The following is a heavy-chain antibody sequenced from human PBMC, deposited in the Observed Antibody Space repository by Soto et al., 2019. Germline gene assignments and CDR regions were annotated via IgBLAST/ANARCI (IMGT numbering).Heavy chain of an antibody. V-gene: IGHV1-69*13. CDR2: IIPIFGTA. CDR3: ARAGLAYYYDSSGYHFDY. J-gene: IGHJ4*02. Sequence: TSVKVSCKASGGTFSSYAISWVRQAPGQGLEWMGGIIPIFGTANYAQKFQGRVTITADESTSTAYMELSSLRSEDTAVYYCARAGLAYYYDSSGYHFDYWGQGTLVTVS. CDR1: GGTFSSYA. D-gene: IGHD3-22*01.